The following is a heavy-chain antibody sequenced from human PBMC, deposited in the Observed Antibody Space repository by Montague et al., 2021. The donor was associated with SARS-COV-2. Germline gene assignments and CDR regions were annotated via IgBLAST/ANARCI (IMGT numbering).Heavy chain of an antibody. CDR3: ARHLRVTTVTSHMYHYAMDV. V-gene: IGHV4-59*08. Sequence: SETLSLTCSVSGDSISNYSWSWIRQSQGKGLEWIGYIYYSGSTNYNPSLTSRVTISVDTSKNKVSLKLTSVTAADTAVYYCARHLRVTTVTSHMYHYAMDVWGQGTTVTVSS. CDR2: IYYSGST. CDR1: GDSISNYS. J-gene: IGHJ6*02. D-gene: IGHD4-11*01.